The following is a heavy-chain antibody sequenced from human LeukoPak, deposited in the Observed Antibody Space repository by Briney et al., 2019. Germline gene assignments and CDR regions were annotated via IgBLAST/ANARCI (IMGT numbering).Heavy chain of an antibody. CDR1: GGSFSGYY. J-gene: IGHJ6*03. CDR3: ARIYYRRSDYHYYYMDV. CDR2: IYYSGST. D-gene: IGHD3-10*01. Sequence: KPSETLSLTCAVYGGSFSGYYWSWIRQPPGKGLEWIGYIYYSGSTNYNPSLKSRVAISIDTSKNQFSLKLRSVTAADTAVYYCARIYYRRSDYHYYYMDVWGEGTTVTVSS. V-gene: IGHV4-59*01.